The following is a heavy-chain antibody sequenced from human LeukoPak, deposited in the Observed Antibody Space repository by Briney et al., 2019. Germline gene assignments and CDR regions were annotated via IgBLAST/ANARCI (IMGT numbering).Heavy chain of an antibody. CDR2: ISGSGGST. CDR3: AKFPAVDAAFDI. D-gene: IGHD4-23*01. J-gene: IGHJ3*02. Sequence: QTGGSLRLSCAASGFTFSNFAVSWVRQAPGKGLEWVSAISGSGGSTYYADSVKGRFTISRDNSKNTLYLQMNSLRAEDTAVYYCAKFPAVDAAFDIWGQGTMVTVSS. CDR1: GFTFSNFA. V-gene: IGHV3-23*01.